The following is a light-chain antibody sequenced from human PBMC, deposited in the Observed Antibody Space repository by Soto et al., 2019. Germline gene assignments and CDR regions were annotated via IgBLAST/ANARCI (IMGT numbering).Light chain of an antibody. CDR1: QGISTW. CDR2: GAS. V-gene: IGKV1-12*02. Sequence: EIQMTQSPSSVSASVGDRVTITCRGSQGISTWLAWYQQKAGKAPNLLIYGASNLHSGVPSRFSGSGSGTNFTLTISSLQPEDFATYYCQKFSIAPSWTFGQGTKVDIK. CDR3: QKFSIAPSWT. J-gene: IGKJ1*01.